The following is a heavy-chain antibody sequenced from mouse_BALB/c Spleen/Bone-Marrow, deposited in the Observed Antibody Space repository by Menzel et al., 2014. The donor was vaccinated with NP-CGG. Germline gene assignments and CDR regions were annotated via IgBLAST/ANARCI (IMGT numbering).Heavy chain of an antibody. J-gene: IGHJ3*01. Sequence: EVKLMESGGGLVQPGGSRKLSCAASGFTFSDYGMAWVRQALGKGPEWVAFISNLAYSIHYADSVTGRFTISRENAKNTLYLEMSSLRSEDTAMYYCARGGIYYGNYLANWGQGTLVTVSA. CDR3: ARGGIYYGNYLAN. V-gene: IGHV5-15*02. CDR2: ISNLAYSI. CDR1: GFTFSDYG. D-gene: IGHD2-1*01.